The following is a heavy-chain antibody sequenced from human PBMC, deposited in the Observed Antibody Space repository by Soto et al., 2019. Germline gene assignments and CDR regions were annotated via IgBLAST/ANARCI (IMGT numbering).Heavy chain of an antibody. CDR3: ARGLQGFDY. CDR1: GFSLTVYS. V-gene: IGHV3-30*09. Sequence: QVQLVESGGGVVQPGRSLRLSCRISGFSLTVYSMNWVRQAPGKGLEWVAVMQPDGVTKNYADSMQGRFVISGDNSKNTLYLEMDSLTPEDTAICYCARGLQGFDYWGQGTLVTVSS. J-gene: IGHJ4*02. CDR2: MQPDGVTK.